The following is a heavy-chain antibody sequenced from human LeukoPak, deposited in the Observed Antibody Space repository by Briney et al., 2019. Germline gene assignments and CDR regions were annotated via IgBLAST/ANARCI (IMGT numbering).Heavy chain of an antibody. J-gene: IGHJ4*02. Sequence: GGSLRLSCAASGFTLSSYWMSWVRQAPGKGLEWVANIKQDGSEINYVDSVKGRFTISRDNAKNSMLLQMNSLRAEDTAVYYCARADYGGNLFFDYWGQGALVTSPQ. CDR2: IKQDGSEI. V-gene: IGHV3-7*04. CDR1: GFTLSSYW. CDR3: ARADYGGNLFFDY. D-gene: IGHD4-23*01.